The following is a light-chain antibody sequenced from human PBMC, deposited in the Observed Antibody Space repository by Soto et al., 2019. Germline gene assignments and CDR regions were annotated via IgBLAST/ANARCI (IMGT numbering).Light chain of an antibody. CDR1: SSDIGAYNF. J-gene: IGLJ2*01. CDR2: DVS. Sequence: QSFLTQPASVSGSPGQSITISCTGTSSDIGAYNFVSWYQQHPGKAPKLLIYDVSFRPSGVSDRFSGSKSGSTASLTISGLQSEDEADYYCSAYAGSSAVVFGGGTKLTVL. CDR3: SAYAGSSAVV. V-gene: IGLV2-14*03.